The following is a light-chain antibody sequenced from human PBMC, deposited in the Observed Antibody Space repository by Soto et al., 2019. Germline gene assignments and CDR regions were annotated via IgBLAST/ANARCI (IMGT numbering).Light chain of an antibody. CDR1: QGISSY. Sequence: IQLTQSPSFLSASVGDRVTITCRASQGISSYLAWYQQKPGKAPKLLIYAASTLQSGVPSTFSGSGSGTEFTLTISSLQPEDFATYYCQQLNSYPLTFGGGTKVEIK. CDR3: QQLNSYPLT. CDR2: AAS. V-gene: IGKV1-9*01. J-gene: IGKJ4*01.